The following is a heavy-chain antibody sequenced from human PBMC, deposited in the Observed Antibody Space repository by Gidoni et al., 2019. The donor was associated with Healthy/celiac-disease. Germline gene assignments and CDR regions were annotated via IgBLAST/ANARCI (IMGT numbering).Heavy chain of an antibody. CDR2: IYYSGST. V-gene: IGHV4-59*01. CDR3: ARPRRDGYNWSAFDI. J-gene: IGHJ3*02. CDR1: GGSISSYY. Sequence: QVQLQESGPGLVKPSETLSLTCTVSGGSISSYYWSWIRQPPGKGLEWIGYIYYSGSTNYNPSLKSRVTISVDTSKNQFSLKLSSVTAADTAVYYCARPRRDGYNWSAFDIWGQGTMVTVSS. D-gene: IGHD5-12*01.